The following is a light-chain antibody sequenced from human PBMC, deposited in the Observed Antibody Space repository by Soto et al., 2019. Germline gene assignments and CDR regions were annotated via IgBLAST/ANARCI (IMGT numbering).Light chain of an antibody. CDR2: GAS. Sequence: DIVMTQSPATLSMSPGERATLSCRASQTINNNLAWNQQKPGQAPRLLIYGASTRATGISDRFSGSGSGTEFTLTISSLQSEDFADYYCQQYDNWPWTFGQGTKVEIK. CDR3: QQYDNWPWT. V-gene: IGKV3-15*01. J-gene: IGKJ1*01. CDR1: QTINNN.